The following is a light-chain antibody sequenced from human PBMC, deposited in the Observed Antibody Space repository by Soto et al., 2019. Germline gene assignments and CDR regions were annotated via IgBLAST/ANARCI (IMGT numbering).Light chain of an antibody. CDR3: QKYNWFPFT. CDR1: QGIANY. J-gene: IGKJ3*01. Sequence: DIQMTQSPSALAASVGYRVTISCRASQGIANYLAWYQQKPGKVPKLLIYGASTLQSGVSSRFTGSGSGTNFTLTISSLQPEDVATYYCQKYNWFPFTFGPGRKVDI. CDR2: GAS. V-gene: IGKV1-27*01.